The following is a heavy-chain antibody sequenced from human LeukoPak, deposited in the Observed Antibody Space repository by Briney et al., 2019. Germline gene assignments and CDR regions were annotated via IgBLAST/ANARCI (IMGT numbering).Heavy chain of an antibody. CDR3: ARDSRYIVVVPAAILDY. CDR2: ISYDGSNK. CDR1: GFTFSSYA. D-gene: IGHD2-2*02. V-gene: IGHV3-30-3*01. Sequence: GRSLRLSCAASGFTFSSYAMHWVRQAPGKGLEWVAVISYDGSNKYHADSVKGRFTISRDNSKNTLYLQINSLRAEDTAVYYCARDSRYIVVVPAAILDYWGQGTLVTVSS. J-gene: IGHJ4*02.